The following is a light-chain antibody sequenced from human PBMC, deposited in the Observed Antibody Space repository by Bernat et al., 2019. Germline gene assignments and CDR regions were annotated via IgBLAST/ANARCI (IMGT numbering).Light chain of an antibody. CDR3: QAWESSAGV. V-gene: IGLV3-1*01. CDR1: KLGTKF. J-gene: IGLJ3*02. CDR2: RDD. Sequence: SFELTQPPSVSVSPGQTATITCSGNKLGTKFTCWYQQKPGQSPVVVIYRDDKRPSGIPERFSGSHSGNTATLTISGAQAQDEADYYCQAWESSAGVFGGGTKLTVL.